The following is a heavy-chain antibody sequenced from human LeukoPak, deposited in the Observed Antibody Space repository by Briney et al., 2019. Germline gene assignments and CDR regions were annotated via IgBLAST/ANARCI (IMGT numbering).Heavy chain of an antibody. D-gene: IGHD3-10*01. Sequence: GTLSLTCAVSGGSISSSNWWSWVRQPPGKGLEWFSSISTSSSYIYYADSVKGRFTISRDNAKNSLYLQMNGLRAEDTAVYYCARPHSSASAFDYWGQGTLVTVSS. CDR2: ISTSSSYI. V-gene: IGHV3-21*01. J-gene: IGHJ4*02. CDR3: ARPHSSASAFDY. CDR1: GGSISSSN.